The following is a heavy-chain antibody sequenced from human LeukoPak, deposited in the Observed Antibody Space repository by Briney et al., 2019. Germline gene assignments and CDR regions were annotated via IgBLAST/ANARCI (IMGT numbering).Heavy chain of an antibody. Sequence: ASVTVSFTASGYSFIGYYIHWVRQAPGQGLEWMGWINPDSGGTNYAQNFQGRVTMTRDTSISTAYMELSRLRSDDAAVYYCARYRGSVRSWFDFWGQGTLVTVSS. J-gene: IGHJ4*02. CDR1: GYSFIGYY. CDR2: INPDSGGT. V-gene: IGHV1-2*02. CDR3: ARYRGSVRSWFDF. D-gene: IGHD5/OR15-5a*01.